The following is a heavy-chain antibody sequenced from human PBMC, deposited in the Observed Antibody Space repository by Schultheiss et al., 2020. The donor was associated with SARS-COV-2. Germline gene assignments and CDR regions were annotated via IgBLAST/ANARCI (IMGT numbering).Heavy chain of an antibody. J-gene: IGHJ5*02. CDR2: ISYDGSNK. Sequence: GESLKISCTASGFTFTNYGLHWVRQAPGKGLEWVAVISYDGSNKYYADSVKGRFTISRDNSRSTLYLDLSSLTAEDTALYYCVKGISYGFLQWLPWFAPWGQGTPVTVSS. CDR1: GFTFTNYG. D-gene: IGHD3-3*01. V-gene: IGHV3-30*18. CDR3: VKGISYGFLQWLPWFAP.